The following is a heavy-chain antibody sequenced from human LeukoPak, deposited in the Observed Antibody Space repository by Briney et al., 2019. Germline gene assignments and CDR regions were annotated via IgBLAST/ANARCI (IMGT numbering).Heavy chain of an antibody. Sequence: GGSLRLSCAASGFTFSNAWMSWVRQAPGKGLEWVGRIKSKSDGGTTDYAAPVKGRFTISRDDSKNTLYLQMNSLKTEDTAVYYCITFSMIVVVITDWGQGTLVTVSS. CDR1: GFTFSNAW. D-gene: IGHD3-22*01. J-gene: IGHJ4*02. CDR3: ITFSMIVVVITD. V-gene: IGHV3-15*01. CDR2: IKSKSDGGTT.